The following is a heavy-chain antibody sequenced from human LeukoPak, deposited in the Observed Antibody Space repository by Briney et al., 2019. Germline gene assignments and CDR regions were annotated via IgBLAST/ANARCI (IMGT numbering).Heavy chain of an antibody. D-gene: IGHD6-19*01. CDR1: GGSISSYY. Sequence: SETLSLTCTVSGGSISSYYWSWIRQPPGKGLEWIGYIYYSGSTNYNPSLKSRVTISVDTSKNQFSLKLSSVTAADTAVYYCARPANPEYSSGWYEYWGQGTLVTVSS. V-gene: IGHV4-59*08. CDR2: IYYSGST. J-gene: IGHJ4*02. CDR3: ARPANPEYSSGWYEY.